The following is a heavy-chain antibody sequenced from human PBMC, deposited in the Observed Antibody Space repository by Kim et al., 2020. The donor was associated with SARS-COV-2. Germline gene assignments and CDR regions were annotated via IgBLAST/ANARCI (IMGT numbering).Heavy chain of an antibody. CDR2: IIPIFGTA. D-gene: IGHD2-15*01. Sequence: SVKVSCKASGGTFSSYAISWVRQAPGQGLEWMGGIIPIFGTANYAQKFQGRVTITADESTSTAYMELSSLRSEDTAVYYCARGDGQISYPTLDPWGQGTLVTVSS. V-gene: IGHV1-69*13. CDR1: GGTFSSYA. J-gene: IGHJ5*02. CDR3: ARGDGQISYPTLDP.